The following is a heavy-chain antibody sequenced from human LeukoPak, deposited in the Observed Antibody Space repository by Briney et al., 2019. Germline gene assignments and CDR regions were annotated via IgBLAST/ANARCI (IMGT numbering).Heavy chain of an antibody. CDR1: GFTFSSYS. CDR2: ISSSSSYI. D-gene: IGHD3-22*01. V-gene: IGHV3-21*01. J-gene: IGHJ4*02. Sequence: PGGSLRLSCAASGFTFSSYSMNWVRQAPEKGLEWVSSISSSSSYIYYADSVKGRFTISRDNAKNSLYLQMNSLRAEDTAVYYCARDAHYYDSSGYPPHFDYWGQGTLVTVSS. CDR3: ARDAHYYDSSGYPPHFDY.